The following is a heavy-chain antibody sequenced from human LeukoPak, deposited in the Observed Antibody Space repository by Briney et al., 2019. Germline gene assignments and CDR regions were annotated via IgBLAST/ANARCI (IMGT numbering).Heavy chain of an antibody. CDR1: GFTFSTYG. J-gene: IGHJ6*02. CDR3: ARDRGYYYYGMDA. Sequence: GGSLRLSCAASGFTFSTYGIHWVRQAPGKGLEWVAVIWYDGSNKYYADSVRGRFTISRDNSKNTLYLQMNSLRAEDTAVYYCARDRGYYYYGMDAWGQGTTVTVSS. CDR2: IWYDGSNK. V-gene: IGHV3-33*01.